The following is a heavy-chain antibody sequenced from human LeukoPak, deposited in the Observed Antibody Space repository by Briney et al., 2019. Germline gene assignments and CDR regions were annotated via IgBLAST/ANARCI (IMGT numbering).Heavy chain of an antibody. V-gene: IGHV3-11*06. J-gene: IGHJ4*02. CDR3: ARAGGSTVSHSDY. Sequence: GGSLRLSCAASGFTFSDYYMSWIRRAPGKGLEWVSYISSSSSYTNYADSVKGRFTISRDNAKNSLYLQMNSLRAEDTAVYYCARAGGSTVSHSDYWGQGTLVTVSS. CDR1: GFTFSDYY. D-gene: IGHD4-17*01. CDR2: ISSSSSYT.